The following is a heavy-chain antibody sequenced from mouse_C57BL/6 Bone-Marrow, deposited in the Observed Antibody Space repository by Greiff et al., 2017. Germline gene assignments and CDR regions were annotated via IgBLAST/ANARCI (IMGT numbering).Heavy chain of an antibody. CDR2: INPNNGGT. Sequence: VQLQQSGPELVKPGASVKIPCKASGYTFTDYNMDWVKQSHGKSLEWIGDINPNNGGTIYNQKFKGKATLTVDKSSSTAYMELLSLTSEDTAVYYCAREGGSKYFDYWGQGTTLTVSS. V-gene: IGHV1-18*01. J-gene: IGHJ2*01. CDR1: GYTFTDYN. CDR3: AREGGSKYFDY. D-gene: IGHD1-1*01.